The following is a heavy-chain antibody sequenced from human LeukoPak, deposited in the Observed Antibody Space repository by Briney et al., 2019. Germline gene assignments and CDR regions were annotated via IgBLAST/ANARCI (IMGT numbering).Heavy chain of an antibody. V-gene: IGHV3-7*01. Sequence: GGSLRLSCAASGFSFSTHWMSWFRQAPGKGLEWVALIKQDGSVIHYVDSVKGRFTISRDNAKNSLSLQMNSLRADDTAVYYCTGDEGWTFDIWGQGTKVTVSS. CDR2: IKQDGSVI. D-gene: IGHD5-24*01. J-gene: IGHJ3*02. CDR1: GFSFSTHW. CDR3: TGDEGWTFDI.